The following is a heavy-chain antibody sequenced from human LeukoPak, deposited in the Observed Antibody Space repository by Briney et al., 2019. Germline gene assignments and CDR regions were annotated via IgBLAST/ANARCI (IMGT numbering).Heavy chain of an antibody. J-gene: IGHJ3*02. D-gene: IGHD3-3*01. CDR1: GGTFSSYA. Sequence: SVKVSCKASGGTFSSYAISWVRQAPGQGLEWMGRIIPILGIANYAQKFQGRVTITADKSTSTAYMELSSPRSEDTAVYYCATSKPGDFWSGYFNGAFDIWGQGTMVTVSS. CDR3: ATSKPGDFWSGYFNGAFDI. V-gene: IGHV1-69*04. CDR2: IIPILGIA.